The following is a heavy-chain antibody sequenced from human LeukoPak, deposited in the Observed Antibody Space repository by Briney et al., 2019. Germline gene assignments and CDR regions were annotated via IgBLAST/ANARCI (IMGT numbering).Heavy chain of an antibody. CDR1: GFTFSSYS. D-gene: IGHD1-26*01. Sequence: GGSLRLSCAASGFTFSSYSMNWVRQAPGKGLEWVSAISGSGGSTYYADSVKGRFTISRDNSKNTLYLQMNSLRAEDTAVYYCAKDDLVGAYGPFDYWGQGTLVTVSS. V-gene: IGHV3-23*01. CDR2: ISGSGGST. CDR3: AKDDLVGAYGPFDY. J-gene: IGHJ4*02.